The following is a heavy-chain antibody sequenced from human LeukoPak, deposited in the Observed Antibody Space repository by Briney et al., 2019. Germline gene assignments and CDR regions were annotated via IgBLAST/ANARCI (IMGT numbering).Heavy chain of an antibody. CDR2: IYPGDSDT. CDR1: GYSFTSYW. Sequence: GESLKISCKGSGYSFTSYWIGWVRQMPGKGLEWMGIIYPGDSDTRYSPSFQGQVTISADKSISTAYLQWSSLKASDTGMYYCASHTMVRGVLDAFDIWGQGTMVTVSS. V-gene: IGHV5-51*01. CDR3: ASHTMVRGVLDAFDI. D-gene: IGHD3-10*01. J-gene: IGHJ3*02.